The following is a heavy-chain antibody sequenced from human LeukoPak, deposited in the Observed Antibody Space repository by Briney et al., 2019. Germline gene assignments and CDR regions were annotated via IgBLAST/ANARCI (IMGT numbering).Heavy chain of an antibody. Sequence: PSETLSLTCTVSGGSIRGYYWSWIRQPPGKGLEWIAYINYSGSTNYNPSLKSRVAMSVDTSKNQFSLKFCSVTAADTAVYYCASYSSSLEYFHPWGQGTLVTVSS. CDR1: GGSIRGYY. D-gene: IGHD6-13*01. V-gene: IGHV4-59*01. CDR2: INYSGST. CDR3: ASYSSSLEYFHP. J-gene: IGHJ1*01.